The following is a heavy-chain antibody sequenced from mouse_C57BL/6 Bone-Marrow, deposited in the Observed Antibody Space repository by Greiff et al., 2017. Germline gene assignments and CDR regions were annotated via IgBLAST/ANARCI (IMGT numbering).Heavy chain of an antibody. D-gene: IGHD1-1*01. Sequence: QVQLQQSGAELMKPGASVKLSCKATGYTFTGYWIEWVKQRPGHGLEWIGEILPGSGSTNYNEKFKGKATFTADKSSNTAYMQLSSLTTEDSAIYYCARNYYGSDDWYFDVWGTGTTVTVSS. CDR1: GYTFTGYW. CDR2: ILPGSGST. CDR3: ARNYYGSDDWYFDV. J-gene: IGHJ1*03. V-gene: IGHV1-9*01.